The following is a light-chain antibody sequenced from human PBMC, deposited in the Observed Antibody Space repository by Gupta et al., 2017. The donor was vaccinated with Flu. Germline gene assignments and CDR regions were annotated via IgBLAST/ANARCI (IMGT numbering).Light chain of an antibody. CDR1: RGHSSYI. CDR2: LEGSGIY. V-gene: IGLV4-60*03. J-gene: IGLJ1*01. Sequence: QPVLTQSSSASASLGSSVKLTCTLSRGHSSYIIAWHQHQPGKAPRYLMKLEGSGIYNKGSGVPDRFSGSSSGADLYLTISNLQSEDEADYYCETWDSNTRVFGTGTKVTVL. CDR3: ETWDSNTRV.